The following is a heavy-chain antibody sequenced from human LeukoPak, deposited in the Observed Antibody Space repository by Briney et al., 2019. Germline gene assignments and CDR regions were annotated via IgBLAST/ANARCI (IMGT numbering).Heavy chain of an antibody. V-gene: IGHV3-7*01. J-gene: IGHJ4*02. CDR3: ARAAVEMATIDFDY. Sequence: GGSLRLSCAASGFTFSSYWMSWVRQAPGKGLESVANIKQDGSEKYYVDSVKGRFTISRDNAKNSLYLQMNSLRAEDTAVYYCARAAVEMATIDFDYWGQGTLVTVSS. CDR2: IKQDGSEK. CDR1: GFTFSSYW. D-gene: IGHD5-24*01.